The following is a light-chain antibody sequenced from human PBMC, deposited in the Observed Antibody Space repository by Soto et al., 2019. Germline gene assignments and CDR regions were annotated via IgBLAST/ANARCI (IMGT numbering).Light chain of an antibody. Sequence: EIVLTQSPGTLSLSPGERATLSCRASQSLSSSYIAWYQQKPGQAPRLLIYGASSRATGIQDRFSGSGSGTDFTLTISRLEPEDFAVYYCQQYGSSSYTFGQGTKLEIK. J-gene: IGKJ2*01. CDR1: QSLSSSY. V-gene: IGKV3-20*01. CDR3: QQYGSSSYT. CDR2: GAS.